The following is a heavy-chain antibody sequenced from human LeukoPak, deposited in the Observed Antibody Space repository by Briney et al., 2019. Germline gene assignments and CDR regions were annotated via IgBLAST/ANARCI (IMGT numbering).Heavy chain of an antibody. CDR1: GFTFTSTA. CDR3: ASDPPYTSSSAW. D-gene: IGHD2-2*01. J-gene: IGHJ4*02. V-gene: IGHV1-58*01. CDR2: ILVGSGNT. Sequence: SVKVSCKVSGFTFTSTAVQWVRQARGQRLEWIGWILVGSGNTNYAQMFQERVTLTWDVSTSTAYMVLSSPRSEDTAIYYCASDPPYTSSSAWWGQGTLVTVSS.